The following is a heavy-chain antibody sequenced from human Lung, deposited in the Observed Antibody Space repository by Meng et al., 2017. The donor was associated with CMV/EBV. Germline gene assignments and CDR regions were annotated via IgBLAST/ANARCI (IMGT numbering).Heavy chain of an antibody. Sequence: GESLKISCAASGFNFRSYDFHWVRQGPGKGLEWVSGIGPVADTFYSDYVKGRFNISRDNGKNAVDLQMNSMRAGDKALYYCARGGPCCGTEACYTSKDYWGQGILVTVSS. J-gene: IGHJ4*02. CDR2: IGPVADT. D-gene: IGHD2-2*02. CDR3: ARGGPCCGTEACYTSKDY. CDR1: GFNFRSYD. V-gene: IGHV3-13*01.